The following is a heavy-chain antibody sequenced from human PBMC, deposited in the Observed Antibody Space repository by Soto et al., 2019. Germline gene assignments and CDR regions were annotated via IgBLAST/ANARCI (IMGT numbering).Heavy chain of an antibody. CDR3: VKGYYSVMAF. D-gene: IGHD3-22*01. J-gene: IGHJ6*04. CDR2: ISSNGGST. CDR1: GFTFSSYA. V-gene: IGHV3-64D*08. Sequence: GGSLRLSCSASGFTFSSYAMHWVRQAPGKGLEYVSAISSNGGSTYYADSVKGRFTISRDNSKNTLYLQMSSLRAADTAVYYWVKGYYSVMAFWVKGTTDPVSP.